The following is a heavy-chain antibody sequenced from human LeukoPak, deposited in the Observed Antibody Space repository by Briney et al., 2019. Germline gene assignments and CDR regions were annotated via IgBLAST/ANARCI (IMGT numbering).Heavy chain of an antibody. J-gene: IGHJ4*02. V-gene: IGHV4-39*07. Sequence: SQTLSLTCFVSGDTIRTSFYYWDWIRQPPGKGLEWIGGIFYSGTTYYNPSLTSRVTLSVDTSKNQFSLKMTSVTAADTAVYYCARDFLQGVRGNTGGSFDSWGQGTLVTVST. CDR3: ARDFLQGVRGNTGGSFDS. D-gene: IGHD3-16*01. CDR1: GDTIRTSFYY. CDR2: IFYSGTT.